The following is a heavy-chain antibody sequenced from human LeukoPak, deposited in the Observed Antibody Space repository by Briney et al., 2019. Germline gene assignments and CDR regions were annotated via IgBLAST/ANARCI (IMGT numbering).Heavy chain of an antibody. CDR1: GFTFSSYR. J-gene: IGHJ5*02. CDR2: IKQDGSEK. Sequence: GGSLRLSCAASGFTFSSYRMSWVRQAPGKGLEWVANIKQDGSEKYYVDSVKGRFTISRDNAKNSLYLQMNSLRAEDTAVYYCASLPGVVVPAAMGLDPWGQGTLVTVSS. V-gene: IGHV3-7*01. D-gene: IGHD2-2*01. CDR3: ASLPGVVVPAAMGLDP.